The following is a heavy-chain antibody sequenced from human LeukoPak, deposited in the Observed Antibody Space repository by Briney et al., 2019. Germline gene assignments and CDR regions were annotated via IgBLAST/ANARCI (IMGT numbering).Heavy chain of an antibody. J-gene: IGHJ6*03. CDR3: ASDGRMVHYYMDV. Sequence: GGSLRLSCAASGFTFSNYGMHWVRQAPGKGLMWVAFIRFDGSNKNYADFVQGRFTISRDNSKNTLYLQMNSLRPEDTAIYYCASDGRMVHYYMDVWGKGTTVTVSS. D-gene: IGHD3-10*01. CDR2: IRFDGSNK. CDR1: GFTFSNYG. V-gene: IGHV3-30*02.